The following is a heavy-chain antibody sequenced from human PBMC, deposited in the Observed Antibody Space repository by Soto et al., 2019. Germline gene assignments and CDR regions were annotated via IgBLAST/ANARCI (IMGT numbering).Heavy chain of an antibody. V-gene: IGHV3-30*18. J-gene: IGHJ4*02. CDR1: GFTFSSYA. CDR2: MSFDGSNK. CDR3: AKDPGYGDYEDHFDY. Sequence: QVQLVESGGGVVQPGRSLRLSCAASGFTFSSYAMHWVRQAPGKGLEWVAVMSFDGSNKYYADSVQGRFTISRDNSKNALYLQMNSLRPEDTAVYYCAKDPGYGDYEDHFDYWGQGTLVTVSS. D-gene: IGHD4-17*01.